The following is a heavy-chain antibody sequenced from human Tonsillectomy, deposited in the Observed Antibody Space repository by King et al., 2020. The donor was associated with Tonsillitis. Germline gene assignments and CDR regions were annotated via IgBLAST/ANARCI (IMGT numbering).Heavy chain of an antibody. J-gene: IGHJ4*02. Sequence: VQLVESGGGVVQPGRSLRLSCAASGFTFSRNGMHWVRQAPGKGLEWGANIWFDGSNKYYADSVEGRFTISRDNSKNTLYLQMNSLRAEETALYYCARDGGLYGDFFDDWGQGTLVSVSS. CDR2: IWFDGSNK. CDR3: ARDGGLYGDFFDD. D-gene: IGHD3-10*01. CDR1: GFTFSRNG. V-gene: IGHV3-33*08.